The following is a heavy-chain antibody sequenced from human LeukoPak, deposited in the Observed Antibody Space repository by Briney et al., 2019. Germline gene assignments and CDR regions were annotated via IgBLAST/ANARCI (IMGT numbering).Heavy chain of an antibody. J-gene: IGHJ3*02. D-gene: IGHD3-22*01. CDR2: IYYSGST. CDR1: GGSISSYY. Sequence: SSETLSLTCTVSGGSISSYYWSWIRQPPGKGLEWIGYIYYSGSTNYNPSLKSRVTISVDTSKNQFSLKLSSVTTADTAVYYCACLTTADAFDIWGQGTTVAVSS. V-gene: IGHV4-59*01. CDR3: ACLTTADAFDI.